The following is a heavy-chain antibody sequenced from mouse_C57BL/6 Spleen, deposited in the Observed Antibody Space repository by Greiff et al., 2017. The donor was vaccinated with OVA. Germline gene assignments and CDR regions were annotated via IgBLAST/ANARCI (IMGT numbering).Heavy chain of an antibody. Sequence: EVQLVESGGGLVKPGGSLKLSCAASGFTFSSYAMSWVRQTPEKRLEWVATISDGGSYTYYPDNVKGRFTISRDNAKNNLYLQMSHLKSEDTAMYYGARGFYYGNSPYYFDYWGQGTTLTVSS. CDR1: GFTFSSYA. J-gene: IGHJ2*01. CDR2: ISDGGSYT. D-gene: IGHD2-1*01. V-gene: IGHV5-4*01. CDR3: ARGFYYGNSPYYFDY.